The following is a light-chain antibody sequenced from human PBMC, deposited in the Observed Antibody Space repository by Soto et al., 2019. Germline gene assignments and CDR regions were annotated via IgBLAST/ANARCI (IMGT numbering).Light chain of an antibody. J-gene: IGLJ2*01. V-gene: IGLV2-8*01. CDR2: EVN. CDR1: SRDVGGDDF. Sequence: QSVLTQPPSASGSPGQSVTISCTGTSRDVGGDDFVSWYQQHPGKAPKLMIYEVNKRPSGVPDRFSSSKSGNTASLTVSGLQAEDEADYYCSSSAGINNLVFGGGTQLTVL. CDR3: SSSAGINNLV.